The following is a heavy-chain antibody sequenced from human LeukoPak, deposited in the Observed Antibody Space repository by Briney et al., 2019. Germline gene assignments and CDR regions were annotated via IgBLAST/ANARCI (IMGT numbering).Heavy chain of an antibody. CDR2: IYHSGST. D-gene: IGHD5-18*01. CDR1: GYSISSGYY. J-gene: IGHJ4*02. V-gene: IGHV4-38-2*02. CDR3: AREDTAMGYY. Sequence: PSETLSLTCTVSGYSISSGYYWGWIRQPPGKGLEWIGSIYHSGSTYYNPSLKSRVTISVDTSKNQFSLKLSSVTAADTAVYYCAREDTAMGYYWGQGTLVTGSS.